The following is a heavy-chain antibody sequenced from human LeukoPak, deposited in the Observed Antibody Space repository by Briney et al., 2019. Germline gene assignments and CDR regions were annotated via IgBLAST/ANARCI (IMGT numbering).Heavy chain of an antibody. J-gene: IGHJ6*02. CDR2: ISYDGSNK. Sequence: GRSLRLSCAASGSTFSSYGMHWVRQAPGKGLEWVAVISYDGSNKYYADSVKGRFTISRDNSKNTLYLQMNSLRAEDTAVYYCAKVIVVVAATENYYYGMVVWGQGATVSVSS. V-gene: IGHV3-30*18. D-gene: IGHD2-15*01. CDR3: AKVIVVVAATENYYYGMVV. CDR1: GSTFSSYG.